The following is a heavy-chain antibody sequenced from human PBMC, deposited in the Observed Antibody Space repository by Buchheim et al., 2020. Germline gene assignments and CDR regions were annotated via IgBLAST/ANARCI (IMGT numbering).Heavy chain of an antibody. CDR1: GFTFSSYG. Sequence: QVQLVESGGGVVQPGRSLRLSRAASGFTFSSYGMHWVRQAPGKGLEWVAFIRYVGSNKYYADSVKGRFTISRGNSKNTLYLQMNSLRAEDTAVYYCAKDRGLSTRYYYGMDVWGQGTT. D-gene: IGHD5/OR15-5a*01. J-gene: IGHJ6*02. CDR3: AKDRGLSTRYYYGMDV. V-gene: IGHV3-30*02. CDR2: IRYVGSNK.